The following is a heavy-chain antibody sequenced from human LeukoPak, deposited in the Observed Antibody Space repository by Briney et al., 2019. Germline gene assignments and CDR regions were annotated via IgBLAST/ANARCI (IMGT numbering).Heavy chain of an antibody. Sequence: PSETLSLTCTLSVGSISISSYYCGWIRQPPGKWLEWIVSIYYSGSTYYNPSLKSRVTISVDTSKNQFSLKLSSVTAADTAVYYCARSGRDSGSYYGDFDIWGQGTMVTVSS. J-gene: IGHJ3*02. D-gene: IGHD1-26*01. CDR2: IYYSGST. CDR3: ARSGRDSGSYYGDFDI. V-gene: IGHV4-39*07. CDR1: VGSISISSYY.